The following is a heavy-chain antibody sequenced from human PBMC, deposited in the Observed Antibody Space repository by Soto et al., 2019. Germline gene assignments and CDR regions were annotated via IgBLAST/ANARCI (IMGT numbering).Heavy chain of an antibody. CDR1: GASINSGDYY. CDR3: ARVRFYCSGGSCQKGNWFDP. D-gene: IGHD2-15*01. CDR2: IYYSGNT. Sequence: SETLSLTXTVSGASINSGDYYWSWIRQPPGKSLEWIGYIYYSGNTYNNPSLKSRISMSVDRSKDQFFLKLRSVTAADTAVYYCARVRFYCSGGSCQKGNWFDPWGQGTLVTVSS. V-gene: IGHV4-30-4*01. J-gene: IGHJ5*02.